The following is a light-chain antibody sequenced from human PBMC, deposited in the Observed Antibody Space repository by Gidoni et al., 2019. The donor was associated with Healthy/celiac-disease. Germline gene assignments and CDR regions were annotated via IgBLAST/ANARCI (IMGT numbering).Light chain of an antibody. CDR3: QQYNNWPLLFT. J-gene: IGKJ3*01. CDR2: GAS. CDR1: QSVSSN. Sequence: EIVMTQSPATLSVSPGERATLFCRASQSVSSNLAWYQQKPGQAPRLLIYGASTRATGIPARFSGSGSGTEFTLTISSLQSEDFAVYYCQQYNNWPLLFTFXPXTKVDIK. V-gene: IGKV3-15*01.